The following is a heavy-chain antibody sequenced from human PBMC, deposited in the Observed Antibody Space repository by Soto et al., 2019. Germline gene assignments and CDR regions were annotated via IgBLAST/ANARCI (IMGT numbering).Heavy chain of an antibody. CDR2: IYYSGST. CDR3: ARAGVATIYRGNHWFDP. CDR1: GGSISSGGYY. Sequence: SETLSLTCTVSGGSISSGGYYWGWIRHHPGKGLEWIGYIYYSGSTYYNPSLKSRVTISVYTSKNQFSLKLRSVTAADTAVYYCARAGVATIYRGNHWFDPWGQGTLVTVSS. V-gene: IGHV4-31*03. D-gene: IGHD5-12*01. J-gene: IGHJ5*02.